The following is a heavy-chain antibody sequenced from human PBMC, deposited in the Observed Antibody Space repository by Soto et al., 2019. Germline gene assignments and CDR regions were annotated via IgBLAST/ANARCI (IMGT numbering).Heavy chain of an antibody. D-gene: IGHD3-22*01. J-gene: IGHJ1*01. V-gene: IGHV4-30-4*01. Sequence: SETLSLTCTVSGGSISSGDYYWSWIRQAPGRGLEWIGYIHSSGSIYYNPSLKRRATMSIDTAGNQFSLKVSSVTVADTAVYYCARDLDGLHDDTSGPFPRPGWGQGTLVTVSS. CDR2: IHSSGSI. CDR3: ARDLDGLHDDTSGPFPRPG. CDR1: GGSISSGDYY.